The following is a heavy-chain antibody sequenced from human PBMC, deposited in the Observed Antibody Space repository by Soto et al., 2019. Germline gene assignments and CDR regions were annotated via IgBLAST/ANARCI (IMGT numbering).Heavy chain of an antibody. D-gene: IGHD2-15*01. CDR1: GGSISSYY. J-gene: IGHJ6*02. CDR2: VHDSWGS. CDR3: AREGALLFGGNCDYYSTMDV. V-gene: IGHV4-59*12. Sequence: PSETLSLTCTVSGGSISSYYWSWIRQPPGKGLEGIGYVHDSWGSHYNPSLKSRVAISLDTSKSQFSLKLTSVTATDTAFYYCAREGALLFGGNCDYYSTMDVWGQGTTVTVSS.